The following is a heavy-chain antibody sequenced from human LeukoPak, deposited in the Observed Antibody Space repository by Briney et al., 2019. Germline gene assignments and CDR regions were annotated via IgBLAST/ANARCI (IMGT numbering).Heavy chain of an antibody. CDR2: INHRGNT. V-gene: IGHV4-34*01. CDR1: GGSFSHYF. D-gene: IGHD5-12*01. Sequence: SETLSLTCAVYGGSFSHYFWSWIRQPPGKGLEWIGEINHRGNTIYNPSLKSRVTISIDTSKSQFSPKLNSVTAADTAVYYCAVGEYSGYGFDYWGQGILATVSS. J-gene: IGHJ4*02. CDR3: AVGEYSGYGFDY.